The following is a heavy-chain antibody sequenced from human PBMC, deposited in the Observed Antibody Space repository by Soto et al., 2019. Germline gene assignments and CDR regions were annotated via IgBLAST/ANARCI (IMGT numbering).Heavy chain of an antibody. Sequence: PAGSLRISCAASGFTFSSYGMHWVRHAPGEGLEWVAVISYDGSNKYHAYSVKGRFTISRDNCQNTVYLEIINLSAEDTAVYYCADALAAAIDYWGQGTLVTVSS. D-gene: IGHD6-13*01. V-gene: IGHV3-30*03. J-gene: IGHJ4*01. CDR3: ADALAAAIDY. CDR1: GFTFSSYG. CDR2: ISYDGSNK.